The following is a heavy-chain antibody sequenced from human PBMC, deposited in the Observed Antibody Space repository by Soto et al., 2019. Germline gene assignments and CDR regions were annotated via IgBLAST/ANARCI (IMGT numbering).Heavy chain of an antibody. V-gene: IGHV3-30*18. CDR2: ISYDGSNK. CDR1: GFTFSSYG. J-gene: IGHJ4*02. Sequence: QVQLVESGGGVVQPGRSLRLSCAASGFTFSSYGMHWVRQAPGKGLEWVAVISYDGSNKYYADSVKGRFTISRDNSKNTLYLQMDRLRDVDTAVYYCVKYYGSGSYYKNYFDYWGEGTVVPVSP. D-gene: IGHD3-10*01. CDR3: VKYYGSGSYYKNYFDY.